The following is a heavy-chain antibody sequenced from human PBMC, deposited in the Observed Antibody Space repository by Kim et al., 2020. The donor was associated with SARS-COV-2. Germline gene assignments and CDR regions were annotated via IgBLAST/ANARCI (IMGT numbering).Heavy chain of an antibody. J-gene: IGHJ4*02. D-gene: IGHD3-10*01. CDR3: AGDPRGGSGRSVAYYFAL. Sequence: GRFTISRDKSKNTLYLEMNSLRAEDTAVYYCAGDPRGGSGRSVAYYFALWGQGTLVTVSS. V-gene: IGHV3-30*07.